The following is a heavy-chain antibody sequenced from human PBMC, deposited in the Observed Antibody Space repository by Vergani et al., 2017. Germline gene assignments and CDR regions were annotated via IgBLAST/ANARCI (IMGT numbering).Heavy chain of an antibody. CDR1: GYTFTSYG. CDR2: ISAYNGNT. Sequence: QVQLVQSGAEVKKPGASVKVSCKASGYTFTSYGISWVRQAPGQGLEWMGWISAYNGNTNYAQKLQGRVTMTTDTSTRTAYMELRSLRSDDTAVYYCARDERWLQLPTKSCLDYWGQGTLVTVSS. V-gene: IGHV1-18*01. J-gene: IGHJ4*02. D-gene: IGHD5-24*01. CDR3: ARDERWLQLPTKSCLDY.